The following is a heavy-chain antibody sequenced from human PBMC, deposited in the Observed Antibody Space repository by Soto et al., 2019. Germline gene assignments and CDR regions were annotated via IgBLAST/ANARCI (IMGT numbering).Heavy chain of an antibody. Sequence: PGGSLRLSCAASGFTFSSYWMSWVRQAPGKGLEWVANIKQDGSEKYYVDSVKGRFTISRDNAKNSLYLQMNSLRAEDTAVYYCARDDDTAMVPYYYYGMDVWGQGTTVTVS. CDR1: GFTFSSYW. V-gene: IGHV3-7*03. CDR3: ARDDDTAMVPYYYYGMDV. D-gene: IGHD5-18*01. J-gene: IGHJ6*02. CDR2: IKQDGSEK.